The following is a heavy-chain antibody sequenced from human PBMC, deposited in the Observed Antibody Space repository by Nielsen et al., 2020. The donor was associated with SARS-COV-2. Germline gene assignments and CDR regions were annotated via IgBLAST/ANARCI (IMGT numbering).Heavy chain of an antibody. CDR3: ARDGGGDYLSV. V-gene: IGHV4-34*01. Sequence: SETLSLTCAVYGGSFSGYYWSWIRQPPGKGLEWVGEINHSGSTNYNPSLKSRVTISVDTSKNQFSLKLSSVTAADTAVYYCARDGGGDYLSVWGQGTTVTVSS. J-gene: IGHJ6*02. CDR1: GGSFSGYY. CDR2: INHSGST. D-gene: IGHD4-11*01.